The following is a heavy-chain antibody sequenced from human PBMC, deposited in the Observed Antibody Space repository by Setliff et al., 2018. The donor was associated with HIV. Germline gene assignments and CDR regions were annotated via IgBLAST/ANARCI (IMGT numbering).Heavy chain of an antibody. D-gene: IGHD3-3*01. CDR3: ARDPTAPSITIFGVVGATYWFDP. J-gene: IGHJ5*02. CDR1: GYNFNNHG. CDR2: IGYNGNT. Sequence: ASVKVSCKASGYNFNNHGITWVRQAPGRGLEWVGWIGYNGNTNYAQKFQGRATMTTDTSTDTAYMDLTSLKSDDTAVYYCARDPTAPSITIFGVVGATYWFDPWGPGTLVTVSS. V-gene: IGHV1-18*01.